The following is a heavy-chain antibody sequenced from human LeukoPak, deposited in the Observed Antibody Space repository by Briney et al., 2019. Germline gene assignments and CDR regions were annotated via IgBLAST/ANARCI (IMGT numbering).Heavy chain of an antibody. CDR3: ARATRDLNYYGSSQGFDP. CDR1: GGSISSSNYY. V-gene: IGHV4-39*07. J-gene: IGHJ5*02. CDR2: IYDSGST. Sequence: SETLSLTCTVSGGSISSSNYYWGWIRQPPGKGLEWIGSIYDSGSTYYSPSLKSRVTISVDTSKNQFSLKLSSVTAADTAVYYCARATRDLNYYGSSQGFDPWGQGTLVTVSS. D-gene: IGHD3-10*01.